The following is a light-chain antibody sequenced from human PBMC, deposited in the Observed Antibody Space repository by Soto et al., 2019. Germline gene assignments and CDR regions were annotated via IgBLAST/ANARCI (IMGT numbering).Light chain of an antibody. CDR2: DAS. CDR3: QKNFPFLQF. V-gene: IGKV1-5*01. J-gene: IGKJ1*01. CDR1: QSISDY. Sequence: DIQMTQSPSTLSASVGDRVIITCRASQSISDYLAWYQQKPGKAPKLLIYDASNLESGVPSTFSGSGSGTEFTPHYSTLQPDGFATYLPQKNFPFLQFVGQGTRGEIK.